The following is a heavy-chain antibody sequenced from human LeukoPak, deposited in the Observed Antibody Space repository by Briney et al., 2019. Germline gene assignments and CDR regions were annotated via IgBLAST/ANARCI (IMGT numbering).Heavy chain of an antibody. CDR2: INPNSGGT. V-gene: IGHV1-2*02. CDR1: GYTFTGYY. Sequence: ASVKVSCKASGYTFTGYYMHRVRHAPGQGLEWMGWINPNSGGTNYAQKFPGRVTMTRETSISTAYMELSRLRSDDTAVYYCARVGDDYLDYWGQGTLVTVSS. J-gene: IGHJ4*02. CDR3: ARVGDDYLDY. D-gene: IGHD3-16*01.